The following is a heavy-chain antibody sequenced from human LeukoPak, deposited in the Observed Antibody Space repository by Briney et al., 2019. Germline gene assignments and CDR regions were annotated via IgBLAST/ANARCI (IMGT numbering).Heavy chain of an antibody. Sequence: PGGSLRLSCAASGFTFSSYGMHWVRQAPGKGLEWVSTIGSGGDLHYADSVKGRFTISRDSAKNSLYLQMNSLRAEDTAVYYCVRDSSYSHFDYWGQGTLVTVSS. D-gene: IGHD4-11*01. CDR1: GFTFSSYG. CDR3: VRDSSYSHFDY. J-gene: IGHJ4*02. V-gene: IGHV3-21*05. CDR2: IGSGGDL.